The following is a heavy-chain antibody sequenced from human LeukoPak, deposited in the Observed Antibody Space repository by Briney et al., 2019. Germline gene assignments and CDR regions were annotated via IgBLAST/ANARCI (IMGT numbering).Heavy chain of an antibody. J-gene: IGHJ4*02. CDR2: TYNSGST. V-gene: IGHV4-59*01. CDR3: VRDRELNY. D-gene: IGHD3-10*01. CDR1: GGSISIYY. Sequence: SETLSLTCTVSGGSISIYYWSWIRQPPGKGLEWLGYTYNSGSTLYNPSLKSRVTISVDTSRNEFSLRLPSVTAADAAVYYCVRDRELNYWGQGTLVTVSS.